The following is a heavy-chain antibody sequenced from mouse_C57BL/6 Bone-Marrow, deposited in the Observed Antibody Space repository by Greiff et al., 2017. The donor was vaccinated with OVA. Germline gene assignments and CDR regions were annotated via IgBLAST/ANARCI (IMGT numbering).Heavy chain of an antibody. CDR3: ARDPQGWYFDV. J-gene: IGHJ1*03. V-gene: IGHV1-19*01. CDR1: GYTFTDYY. Sequence: VQLQQSGPVLVKPGASVKMSCKASGYTFTDYYMNWVKQSHGKSLEWIGVINPYNGGTSYNQKFKGKATLTVDKSSSTAYMELNSLTSEDSAVYYCARDPQGWYFDVWGTGTTVTVSS. CDR2: INPYNGGT.